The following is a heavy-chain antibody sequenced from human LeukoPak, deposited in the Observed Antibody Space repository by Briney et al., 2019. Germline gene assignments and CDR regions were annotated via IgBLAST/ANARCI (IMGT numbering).Heavy chain of an antibody. Sequence: GGSLRLSCAGSGLTFINYWMTWVRQVPGKGLEWVANINRDGSGKYYLPSVRGRFTISKDDAKDSLYLQMDSLRPEDTAIYYCARVEYSGNGNLYWGQGTLVTVTS. CDR2: INRDGSGK. D-gene: IGHD1-26*01. CDR1: GLTFINYW. V-gene: IGHV3-7*03. CDR3: ARVEYSGNGNLY. J-gene: IGHJ4*02.